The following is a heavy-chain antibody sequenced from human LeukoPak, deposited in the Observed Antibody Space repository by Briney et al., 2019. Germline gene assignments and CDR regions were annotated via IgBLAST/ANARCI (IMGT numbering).Heavy chain of an antibody. J-gene: IGHJ3*02. CDR2: IYRGGST. CDR3: ARDRGCGDCYPPANDAFDI. Sequence: GGSLRLSCAASGFNVSSNYMSWVRRAPGKGLEWVSVIYRGGSTYYADSVKGRFTISRDNSKNTLYLQMNSLRAEDTAVYYCARDRGCGDCYPPANDAFDIWGQGTMVTASS. CDR1: GFNVSSNY. V-gene: IGHV3-66*01. D-gene: IGHD2-21*02.